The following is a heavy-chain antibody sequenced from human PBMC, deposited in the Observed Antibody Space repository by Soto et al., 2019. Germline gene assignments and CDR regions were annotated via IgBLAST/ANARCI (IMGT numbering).Heavy chain of an antibody. Sequence: GGSRRLCCAASGGTVSSYYMSWVRQAPGKGLEWVSVIYSGGSTYYADSVKGRFTISRDNSKNTLYLQMNSLRAEDTAVYYCAKRAAGTSFDYWGQGTLVTVSS. D-gene: IGHD6-13*01. CDR3: AKRAAGTSFDY. V-gene: IGHV3-66*04. CDR1: GGTVSSYY. CDR2: IYSGGST. J-gene: IGHJ4*02.